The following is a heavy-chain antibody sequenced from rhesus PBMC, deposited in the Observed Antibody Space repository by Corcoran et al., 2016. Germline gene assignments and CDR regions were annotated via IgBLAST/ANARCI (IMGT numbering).Heavy chain of an antibody. CDR2: IGVSRGSN. CDR1: GYSISSGYG. CDR3: ASLELGDYYFDY. V-gene: IGHV4-127*01. J-gene: IGHJ4*01. Sequence: QVQLQESGPGLVKPSETLSLTCAVSGYSISSGYGRSWILQPPGKGLEWIGYIGVSRGSNNYNPSLKSRVTISEAPAKNQFSLKLSSVTAADTAVYYCASLELGDYYFDYWGQGVLVTVSS. D-gene: IGHD3-22*01.